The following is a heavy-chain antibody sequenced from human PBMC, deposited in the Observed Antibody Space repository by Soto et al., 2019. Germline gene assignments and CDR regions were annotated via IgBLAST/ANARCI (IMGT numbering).Heavy chain of an antibody. CDR2: IYNSVIT. D-gene: IGHD6-13*01. Sequence: SETLSLTCTVSGASVSSGNQYCSWIRQPPGKRLEWIGFIYNSVITNYSPSLKSRVSISADTSRNQFSLKLSSVTAADTAVYYCVRHSNSYRKALDYWGQGTLVTVSS. CDR1: GASVSSGNQY. CDR3: VRHSNSYRKALDY. J-gene: IGHJ4*02. V-gene: IGHV4-61*01.